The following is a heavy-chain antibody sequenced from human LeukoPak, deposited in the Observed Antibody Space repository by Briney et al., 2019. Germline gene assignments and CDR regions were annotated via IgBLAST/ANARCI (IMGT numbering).Heavy chain of an antibody. D-gene: IGHD3-10*01. CDR3: ARGSGGFFHYMDV. CDR1: GGSISSYY. J-gene: IGHJ6*03. V-gene: IGHV4-59*01. Sequence: SETLSLTCTVSGGSISSYYWSCIRQPPGKGLEWIGWIYYSGSTNYNPSLKSQVTISVDTSKNQSSLKLSSVTAADTAVHYCARGSGGFFHYMDVWGKGTTVTVSS. CDR2: IYYSGST.